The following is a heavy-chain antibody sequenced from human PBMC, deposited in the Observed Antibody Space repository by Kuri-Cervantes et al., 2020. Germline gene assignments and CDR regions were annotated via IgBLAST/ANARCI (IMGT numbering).Heavy chain of an antibody. V-gene: IGHV4-59*08. D-gene: IGHD3-10*01. CDR2: IYYSGST. CDR1: GGSISSYY. CDR3: ASQDYYGSGFDY. J-gene: IGHJ4*02. Sequence: SETLSLTCTVPGGSISSYYWSWIRQPPGKGLEWIGYIYYSGSTNYNPSLKSRVTISVDTSKNQFSLKLSSVTAADTAVYYCASQDYYGSGFDYWGQGTLVTVSS.